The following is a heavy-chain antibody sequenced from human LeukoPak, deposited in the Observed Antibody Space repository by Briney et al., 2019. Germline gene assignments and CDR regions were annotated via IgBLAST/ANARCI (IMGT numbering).Heavy chain of an antibody. V-gene: IGHV3-7*01. J-gene: IGHJ4*02. Sequence: GGSLRLSCAASGFTFSSYWMSWVRQAPGKGLEWVANIKQDGSEEYYVDSVKGRFTISRDNAKNSLYLQMNSLRAEDTAVYYCARGRRYSGYEFDYWGQGTLVTVSS. CDR3: ARGRRYSGYEFDY. CDR2: IKQDGSEE. CDR1: GFTFSSYW. D-gene: IGHD5-12*01.